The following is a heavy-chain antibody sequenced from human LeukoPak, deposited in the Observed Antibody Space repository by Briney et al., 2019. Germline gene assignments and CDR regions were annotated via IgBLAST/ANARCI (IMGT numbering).Heavy chain of an antibody. J-gene: IGHJ4*02. Sequence: SETLSLTCAVYGGSFSGCYWSWIRQPPGKGLEWIGEINHSGSTNYNPSLKSRVTISVDTSKNQFSLKLSSVTAADTAVYYCASTPYYYGSGSYAYWGQGTLVTVSS. CDR3: ASTPYYYGSGSYAY. V-gene: IGHV4-34*01. CDR2: INHSGST. D-gene: IGHD3-10*01. CDR1: GGSFSGCY.